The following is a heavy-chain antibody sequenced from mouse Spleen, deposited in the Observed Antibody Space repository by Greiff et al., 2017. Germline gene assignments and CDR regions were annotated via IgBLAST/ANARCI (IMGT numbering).Heavy chain of an antibody. J-gene: IGHJ2*01. CDR2: INPSSGYT. V-gene: IGHV1-7*01. CDR3: LITTARRVFDY. CDR1: GYTFTSYW. Sequence: QVQLQQSGAELAKPGASVKLSCKASGYTFTSYWMHWVKQRPGQGLEWIGYINPSSGYTKYNQKFKDKATLTADKSSSTAYMQLSSLTYEDSAVYYCLITTARRVFDYWGQGTTLTVSS. D-gene: IGHD1-2*01.